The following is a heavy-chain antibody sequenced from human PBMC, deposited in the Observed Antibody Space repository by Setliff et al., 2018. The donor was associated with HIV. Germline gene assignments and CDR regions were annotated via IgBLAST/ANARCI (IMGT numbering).Heavy chain of an antibody. V-gene: IGHV4-4*09. D-gene: IGHD6-13*01. J-gene: IGHJ5*02. CDR2: SHTSGST. CDR1: GGSINDFY. CDR3: ARGRAGTGLDP. Sequence: PSETLSLTCTVSGGSINDFYCNWIRQSPGKGPEWIGYSHTSGSTIYNPSLKSRITISLDPSKTEVSLKMSSVTAADTAVYYCARGRAGTGLDPWGQGTLVTVSS.